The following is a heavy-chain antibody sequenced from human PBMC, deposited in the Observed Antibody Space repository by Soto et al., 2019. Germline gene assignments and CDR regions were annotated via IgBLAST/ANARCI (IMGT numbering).Heavy chain of an antibody. J-gene: IGHJ4*02. D-gene: IGHD1-26*01. Sequence: ESGGGVVRPGRSLRLSCVASGFTFRDYGMHWVRQAPGKGLRGVAGISHHGLKEHYADSVKGRFTISRDNSKKTVYLQLNSLRGDDTAVYYCAKDWVGGSNKYYFEYWGQGTLVTVSS. CDR3: AKDWVGGSNKYYFEY. CDR1: GFTFRDYG. CDR2: ISHHGLKE. V-gene: IGHV3-30*18.